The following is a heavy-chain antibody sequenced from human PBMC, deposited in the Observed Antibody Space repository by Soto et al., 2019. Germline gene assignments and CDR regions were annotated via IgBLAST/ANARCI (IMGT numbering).Heavy chain of an antibody. CDR3: VRRHVSATGIDWFDP. Sequence: ASVKVSCKASGYTFTSYGIHWVRQAPGQRLEWMGWINAANGDTKYSPKFQGRVTITRDTSASTAYMELGSLRSEDTAVYYCVRRHVSATGIDWFDPWGHGTLVTVSS. CDR1: GYTFTSYG. CDR2: INAANGDT. J-gene: IGHJ5*02. D-gene: IGHD6-13*01. V-gene: IGHV1-3*01.